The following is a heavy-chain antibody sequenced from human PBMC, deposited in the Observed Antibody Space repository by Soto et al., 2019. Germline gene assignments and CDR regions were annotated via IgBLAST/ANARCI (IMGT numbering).Heavy chain of an antibody. V-gene: IGHV4-4*02. CDR3: ARRTDYYASSGTFDY. CDR1: GGSISSNNW. D-gene: IGHD3-22*01. J-gene: IGHJ4*02. Sequence: QVQLQESGPGLVKPSGTLSLTCAVSGGSISSNNWWSWVRQPPGKGLGWIGEIYHSGSTNYNPSLESRVTILVDKSKNQFSLNLRSVTAADTAVYYCARRTDYYASSGTFDYWGQGTLVTVSS. CDR2: IYHSGST.